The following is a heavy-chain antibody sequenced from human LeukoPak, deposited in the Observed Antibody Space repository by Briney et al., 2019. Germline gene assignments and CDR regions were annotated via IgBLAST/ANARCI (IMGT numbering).Heavy chain of an antibody. J-gene: IGHJ4*02. CDR1: GFTFNTYA. D-gene: IGHD6-19*01. V-gene: IGHV3-23*01. CDR3: AKDGSPGGVAEYDS. CDR2: INSSGRKT. Sequence: GGSLRLSCAASGFTFNTYAMSWVRQAPGKGLEWVSTINSSGRKTYYADSVKGRFTISRDNSKNTLYLQMNSLRAEDTAVYYCAKDGSPGGVAEYDSWGQGSLVIVSA.